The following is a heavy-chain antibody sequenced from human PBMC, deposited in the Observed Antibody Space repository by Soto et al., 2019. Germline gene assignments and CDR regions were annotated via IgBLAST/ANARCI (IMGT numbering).Heavy chain of an antibody. V-gene: IGHV4-30-2*01. D-gene: IGHD3-9*01. J-gene: IGHJ4*02. Sequence: QLQLQESGSGLVKPSQTLSLTCAVSGGSISSGGYSWSWIRQPPGKGLEWIGYIYHSGSTYYNPSLQSRVTISVDRSKNQFSLKLSSVTAAATAVYYCARVATGYDILTGYYSLYFDYWGQGTLVTVSS. CDR2: IYHSGST. CDR1: GGSISSGGYS. CDR3: ARVATGYDILTGYYSLYFDY.